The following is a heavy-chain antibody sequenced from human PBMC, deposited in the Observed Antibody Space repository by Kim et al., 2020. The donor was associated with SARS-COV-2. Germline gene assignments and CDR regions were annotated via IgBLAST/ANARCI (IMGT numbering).Heavy chain of an antibody. V-gene: IGHV3-7*03. Sequence: DSMRGRFTISRDNAKNSLYLQMNSLRAEDTAVYYCAREVFSNDMDVWGQGTTVTVSS. J-gene: IGHJ6*02. CDR3: AREVFSNDMDV.